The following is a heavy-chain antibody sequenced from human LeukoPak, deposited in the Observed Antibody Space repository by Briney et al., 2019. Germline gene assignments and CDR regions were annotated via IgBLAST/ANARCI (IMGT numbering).Heavy chain of an antibody. CDR1: GGSIRDDY. V-gene: IGHV4-59*01. J-gene: IGHJ5*02. CDR3: ARVPHCSSNSCQAWFDP. CDR2: IYYSGST. D-gene: IGHD2-2*01. Sequence: SETLSLTCTFSGGSIRDDYWSWIRQPPGKGREWIGNIYYSGSTKYNPSLKSRVTISIDTSRNQFSLKLTSVTAADTAVYYCARVPHCSSNSCQAWFDPWGQGALVTVSS.